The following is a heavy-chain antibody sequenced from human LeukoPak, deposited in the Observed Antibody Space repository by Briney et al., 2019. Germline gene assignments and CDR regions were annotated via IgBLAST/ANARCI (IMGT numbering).Heavy chain of an antibody. CDR2: MWFGGTT. CDR3: ARVLRGSYFQDY. V-gene: IGHV4-39*07. D-gene: IGHD1-26*01. CDR1: GDSISSRDSY. Sequence: PSETLSLTCTVSGDSISSRDSYWGWIRQPPGKGLEWIGSMWFGGTTSYNPSLKSRVTISVDTSKNQFSLKLSSVTAADTAVYYCARVLRGSYFQDYWGQGTLVTVSS. J-gene: IGHJ4*02.